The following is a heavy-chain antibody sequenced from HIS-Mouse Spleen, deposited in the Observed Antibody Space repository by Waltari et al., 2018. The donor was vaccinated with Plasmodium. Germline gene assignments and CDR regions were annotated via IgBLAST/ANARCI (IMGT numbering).Heavy chain of an antibody. J-gene: IGHJ4*02. CDR3: ARESRYSSSWDDY. CDR1: GYTFTSYD. V-gene: IGHV1-8*01. D-gene: IGHD6-13*01. CDR2: MNPNSGNT. Sequence: QVQLVQSGAKVKKPGASVKVSCKASGYTFTSYDINWVRQATGQGLEWMGWMNPNSGNTGYAQKCQGRVTMTRKTSISTAYMGLSSLRSEDTAVYYCARESRYSSSWDDYWGQGTLVTVSS.